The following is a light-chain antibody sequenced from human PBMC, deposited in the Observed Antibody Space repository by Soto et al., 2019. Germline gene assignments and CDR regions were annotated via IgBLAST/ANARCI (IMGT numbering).Light chain of an antibody. CDR3: QQYNSYSDT. Sequence: DIQMTQSPSTLSASVGDRVTITCRASQSISSWLAWYQQKPGKAPKLLIYDASSLESGVPSRFSGSGSGTEFTLTISSLQPDDFATYHCQQYNSYSDTFGQGTKVEIK. V-gene: IGKV1-5*01. CDR2: DAS. CDR1: QSISSW. J-gene: IGKJ1*01.